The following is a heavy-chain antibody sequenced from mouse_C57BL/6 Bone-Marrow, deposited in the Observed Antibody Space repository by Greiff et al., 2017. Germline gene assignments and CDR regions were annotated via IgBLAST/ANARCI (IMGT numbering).Heavy chain of an antibody. J-gene: IGHJ1*03. CDR2: ISDGGSYT. Sequence: EVMLVESGGGLVKPGGSLKLSCAASGFTFSSYAMSWVRQTPEKRLEWVATISDGGSYTYYPDNVKGRFTISRDNAKNNLYLQMSHLKSEDTAMYYGARDNTTVVAVNWYFDVWGTGTTVTVSS. V-gene: IGHV5-4*01. CDR3: ARDNTTVVAVNWYFDV. CDR1: GFTFSSYA. D-gene: IGHD1-1*01.